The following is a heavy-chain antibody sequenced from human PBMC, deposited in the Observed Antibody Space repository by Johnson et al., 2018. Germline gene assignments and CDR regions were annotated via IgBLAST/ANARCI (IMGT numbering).Heavy chain of an antibody. CDR1: GFTFSNCG. V-gene: IGHV3-30*03. CDR2: ISYDGSNK. CDR3: GRDTSGYSYEYIQY. J-gene: IGHJ1*01. D-gene: IGHD3-22*01. Sequence: QVQLVQSGGGVVQPGRSLRLSCAASGFTFSNCGMHWVRQAPGKGLEWVAVISYDGSNKYYADSVKGRFTIPRDNSKNTLYLQMNSLRVEDTAGDYCGRDTSGYSYEYIQYWGQGTLVAVSS.